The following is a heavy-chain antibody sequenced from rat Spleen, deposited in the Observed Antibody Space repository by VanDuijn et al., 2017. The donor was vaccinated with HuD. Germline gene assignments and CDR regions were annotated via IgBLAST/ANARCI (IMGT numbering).Heavy chain of an antibody. D-gene: IGHD2-2*01. CDR1: GFNFSDYF. V-gene: IGHV5-27*01. CDR3: TTGIQPRD. Sequence: EVQLVESDGGLVQPGRSLKLSCVASGFNFSDYFMAWVRPAPTKGLEWVASISPGGGSTYYRDSVKGRFTVSRDNARSTLYLQMDSLRSEDTATYYCTTGIQPRDWGQGVMVTVSS. CDR2: ISPGGGST. J-gene: IGHJ2*01.